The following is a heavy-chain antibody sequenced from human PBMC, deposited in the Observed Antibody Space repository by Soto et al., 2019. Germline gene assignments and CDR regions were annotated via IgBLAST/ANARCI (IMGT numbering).Heavy chain of an antibody. D-gene: IGHD3-3*01. V-gene: IGHV3-23*01. CDR3: AKALNLPLTIFAGYYYYMDV. Sequence: GGSLRLSCAASGFTFSSYAMSWVRQAPGKGLEWVSAISGSGGSTYYADSVKGRFTISRDNSKNTLYLQMNSLRAEDTAVYYCAKALNLPLTIFAGYYYYMDVWGKGTTVTVSS. CDR2: ISGSGGST. J-gene: IGHJ6*03. CDR1: GFTFSSYA.